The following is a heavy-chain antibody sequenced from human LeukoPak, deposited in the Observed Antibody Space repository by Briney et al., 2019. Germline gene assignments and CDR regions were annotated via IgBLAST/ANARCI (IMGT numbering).Heavy chain of an antibody. V-gene: IGHV5-51*01. CDR3: ARRGAGSSFAFDI. D-gene: IGHD6-13*01. Sequence: GESLKISCKGSGYSFTSHWIGWVRQMPGKGLEWKGIIYPGDSDTRYSPSFQGQVTISADKSISTAYLQWSSLKASDTAMYYCARRGAGSSFAFDIWGQGTMVTVSS. CDR1: GYSFTSHW. J-gene: IGHJ3*02. CDR2: IYPGDSDT.